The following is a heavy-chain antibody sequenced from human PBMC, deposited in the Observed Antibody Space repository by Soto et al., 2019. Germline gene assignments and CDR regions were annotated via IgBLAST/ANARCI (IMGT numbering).Heavy chain of an antibody. D-gene: IGHD3-22*01. V-gene: IGHV3-53*01. Sequence: PGGSLRLSCAASGFTVSSNYMSWVRQAQGKKLERVSVIYSGGSTYYADSVKGRFTISRDNSKNTLYLQMNSLRAEDTAVYYCARDRPYYYDSSGYYDYWGQGTLVTVSS. CDR2: IYSGGST. J-gene: IGHJ4*02. CDR3: ARDRPYYYDSSGYYDY. CDR1: GFTVSSNY.